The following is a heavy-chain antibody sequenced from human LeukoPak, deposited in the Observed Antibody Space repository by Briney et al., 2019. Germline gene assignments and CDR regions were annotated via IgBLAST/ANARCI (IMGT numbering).Heavy chain of an antibody. V-gene: IGHV3-48*04. D-gene: IGHD4-11*01. Sequence: HTGGSLRLSCAASGFTFSSYNMNWVRQAPGKGLEWVSHISSSSTIYYADSVKGRFTISRDNAKNSLYLQMNSLRAEDTAIFYCAKSGRADYTFNDYFDYWGQGTLVTVSS. J-gene: IGHJ4*02. CDR2: ISSSSTI. CDR3: AKSGRADYTFNDYFDY. CDR1: GFTFSSYN.